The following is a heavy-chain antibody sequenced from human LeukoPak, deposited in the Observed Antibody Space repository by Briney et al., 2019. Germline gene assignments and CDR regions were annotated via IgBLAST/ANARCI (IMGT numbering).Heavy chain of an antibody. J-gene: IGHJ3*02. D-gene: IGHD2-2*01. CDR2: ISSSGSTI. V-gene: IGHV3-48*01. CDR3: AKDLRQVPAAGNAFDI. CDR1: GFTFSSYS. Sequence: PGGSLRLSSAASGFTFSSYSINWVRQAPGKGLEWVSYISSSGSTIYYADSVKGRFTISRDNSKNTLYLQMNSLRAEDTAVYYCAKDLRQVPAAGNAFDIWGQGAMVTVSS.